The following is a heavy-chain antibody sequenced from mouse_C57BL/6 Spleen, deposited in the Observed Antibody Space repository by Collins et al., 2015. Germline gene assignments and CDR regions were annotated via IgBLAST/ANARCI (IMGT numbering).Heavy chain of an antibody. CDR3: ARDDYDGGFAY. Sequence: VKQRPGQGLEWIGDIYPGSGSTNYNEKFKSKATLTVDTSSSTAYMQLSSLTSEDSAVYYCARDDYDGGFAYWGQGTLVTVSA. V-gene: IGHV1-55*01. CDR2: IYPGSGST. J-gene: IGHJ3*01. D-gene: IGHD2-4*01.